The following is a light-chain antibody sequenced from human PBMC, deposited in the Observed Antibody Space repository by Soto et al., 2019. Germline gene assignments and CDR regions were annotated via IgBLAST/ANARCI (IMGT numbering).Light chain of an antibody. CDR1: QSISYR. J-gene: IGKJ5*01. CDR3: QQANSFPLT. CDR2: AAS. Sequence: DIQMTQSPSTLSASVGDRVIITCRASQSISYRLAWYQQKPGKAPKLLIYAASSLQSGVPSRFSGSGSGTDFTLTISSLQPEDFATYYCQQANSFPLTYGQGTRLEIK. V-gene: IGKV1-12*01.